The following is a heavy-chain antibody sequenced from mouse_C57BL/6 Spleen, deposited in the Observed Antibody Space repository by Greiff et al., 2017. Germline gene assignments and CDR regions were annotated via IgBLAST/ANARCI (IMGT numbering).Heavy chain of an antibody. J-gene: IGHJ3*01. D-gene: IGHD2-4*01. Sequence: VQRVESGPGLVAPSQSLSITCTVSGFSLTSYAISWVRQPPGKGLEWLGVIWTGGGTNYNSALKSRLSISKDNSKSQVFLKMNSLQTDDTARYYCAIYDYDGRAWFAYWGQGTLVTVSA. CDR2: IWTGGGT. V-gene: IGHV2-9-1*01. CDR1: GFSLTSYA. CDR3: AIYDYDGRAWFAY.